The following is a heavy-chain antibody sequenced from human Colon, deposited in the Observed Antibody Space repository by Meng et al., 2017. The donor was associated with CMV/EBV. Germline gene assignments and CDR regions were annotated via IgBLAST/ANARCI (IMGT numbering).Heavy chain of an antibody. D-gene: IGHD3/OR15-3a*01. V-gene: IGHV4-34*01. CDR3: ARGGLVYDYGEEYYYFYGIDV. CDR1: GGSFSSYY. J-gene: IGHJ6*02. CDR2: INHRGNT. Sequence: SETLSLTCAVSGGSFSSYYWSWIRETPGKGLEWIGEINHRGNTNYNLSLKSRTSISIDTSKNQFSLKLRSVIAADTAVYYCARGGLVYDYGEEYYYFYGIDVWAQGTTVTVSS.